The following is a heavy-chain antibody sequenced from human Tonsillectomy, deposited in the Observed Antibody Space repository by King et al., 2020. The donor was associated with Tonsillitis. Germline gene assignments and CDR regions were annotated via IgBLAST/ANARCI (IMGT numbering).Heavy chain of an antibody. V-gene: IGHV3-49*03. Sequence: QLVESGGGLVQPGRSLRLSCRASGFTFHDYGMSWFRQAPGKGLEWLSFIRSRAYGGTPEYAASVKGRFTISRDDSNSIAYLKMNSLKTDDTAVYFCSRGGFYDSENWFDSWGQGTLVTVSS. J-gene: IGHJ5*01. CDR1: GFTFHDYG. D-gene: IGHD3-22*01. CDR3: SRGGFYDSENWFDS. CDR2: IRSRAYGGTP.